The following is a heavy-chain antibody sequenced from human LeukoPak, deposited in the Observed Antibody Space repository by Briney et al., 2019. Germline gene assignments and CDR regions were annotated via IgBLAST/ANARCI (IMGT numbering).Heavy chain of an antibody. V-gene: IGHV4-34*12. CDR3: ARLVSLWFGESPNWFDP. CDR1: GGSFSGYY. D-gene: IGHD3-10*01. Sequence: SETLSPTCAVYGGSFSGYYWSWIRQPPAKGLEWIGNVFYSGSSYYNSSLQSRVTISVDTSKNQFSLKLRSVTAADTAVYYCARLVSLWFGESPNWFDPWGRGTLVTVSS. CDR2: VFYSGSS. J-gene: IGHJ5*02.